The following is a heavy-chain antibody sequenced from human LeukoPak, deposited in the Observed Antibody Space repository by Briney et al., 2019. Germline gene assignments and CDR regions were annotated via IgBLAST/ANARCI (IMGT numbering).Heavy chain of an antibody. CDR3: AKYLVTMVRGLDY. CDR2: ISGSGIGT. Sequence: GGSLRLSCAASGFTFSSYAMSWVRQAPGKGLEWVSAISGSGIGTYYADSVKGRFTISRDNSKNTLYLQMNSLRAEDTAVYYCAKYLVTMVRGLDYWGQGTLVTVSS. V-gene: IGHV3-23*01. J-gene: IGHJ4*02. D-gene: IGHD3-10*01. CDR1: GFTFSSYA.